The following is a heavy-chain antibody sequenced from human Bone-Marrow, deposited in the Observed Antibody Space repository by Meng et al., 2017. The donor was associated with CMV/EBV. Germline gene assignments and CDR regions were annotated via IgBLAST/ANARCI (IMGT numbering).Heavy chain of an antibody. CDR2: INHNGDT. Sequence: SETLSLTCAVYGGSFSGYYWSWIRQPPGKGLEWIGEINHNGDTNYNPSLKSRVSISADTSKNQVSLKLSSVTVADTAVYYCARGGIPYCGGDCYHNFDYWGQGTLVTVSS. D-gene: IGHD2-21*01. CDR3: ARGGIPYCGGDCYHNFDY. V-gene: IGHV4-34*01. J-gene: IGHJ4*02. CDR1: GGSFSGYY.